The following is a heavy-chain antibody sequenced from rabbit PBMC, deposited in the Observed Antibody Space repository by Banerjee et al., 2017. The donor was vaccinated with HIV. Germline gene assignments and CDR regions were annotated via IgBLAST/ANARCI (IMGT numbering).Heavy chain of an antibody. Sequence: QQLEESGGGLVKPGASLTLTCKASGFSFSSGYDMCWVRQAPGKGLEWIGCIYTGSGSTYYASWAKGRFTVSKTSSTTVTLQMTSLTAADTATYFCAREIPATGSYELWGPGTLVTVS. CDR3: AREIPATGSYEL. J-gene: IGHJ6*01. CDR1: GFSFSSGYD. V-gene: IGHV1S40*01. D-gene: IGHD5-1*01. CDR2: IYTGSGST.